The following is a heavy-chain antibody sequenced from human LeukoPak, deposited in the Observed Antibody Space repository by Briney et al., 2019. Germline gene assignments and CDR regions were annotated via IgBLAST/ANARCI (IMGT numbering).Heavy chain of an antibody. D-gene: IGHD2-2*01. Sequence: GGSLRLSCAASGFTFRNYWMSWVRQAPGKGLEWVSYISSSGSTIYYADSVKGRFTISRDNAKNSLYLQMNSLRAEDTAVYYCARGYCSSTSCYFGYYYYYGMDVWGKGTTVTVSS. CDR2: ISSSGSTI. V-gene: IGHV3-48*04. J-gene: IGHJ6*04. CDR1: GFTFRNYW. CDR3: ARGYCSSTSCYFGYYYYYGMDV.